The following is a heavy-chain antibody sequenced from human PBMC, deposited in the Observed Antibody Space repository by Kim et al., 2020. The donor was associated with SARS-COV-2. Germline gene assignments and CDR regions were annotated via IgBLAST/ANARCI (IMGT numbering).Heavy chain of an antibody. CDR2: IDPSDSYT. CDR1: GYSFTSYW. V-gene: IGHV5-10-1*01. J-gene: IGHJ3*02. CDR3: ARPASPEAAAGEEAFDI. D-gene: IGHD6-25*01. Sequence: GESLKISCKGSGYSFTSYWISWVRQMPGKGLEWMGRIDPSDSYTNYSPSFQGHVTISADKSISTAYLQWSSLKASDTAMYYCARPASPEAAAGEEAFDIWGQGTMVTVSS.